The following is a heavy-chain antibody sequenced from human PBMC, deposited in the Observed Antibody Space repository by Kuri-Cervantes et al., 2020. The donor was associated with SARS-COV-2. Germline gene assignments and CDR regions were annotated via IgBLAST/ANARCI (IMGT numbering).Heavy chain of an antibody. CDR3: ARVVVWSGYYFDY. Sequence: ESLKISCTVSGCSISSYYWSWIRQPPGKGLEWIGYIYYSGSTNYNPSLKSRVTISADTSKNQFSLKLSSVTAADTAVYYCARVVVWSGYYFDYWGQGTLVTVSS. J-gene: IGHJ4*02. CDR2: IYYSGST. D-gene: IGHD3-3*01. CDR1: GCSISSYY. V-gene: IGHV4-59*01.